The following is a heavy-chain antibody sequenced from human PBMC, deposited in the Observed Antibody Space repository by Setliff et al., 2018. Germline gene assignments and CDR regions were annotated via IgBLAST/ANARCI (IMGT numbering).Heavy chain of an antibody. CDR2: INTDNGNT. Sequence: ASVKVSCKASGYTFTKNAIHWLRQAPGQRPEWTGWINTDNGNTRYSQNFQDRVTITRDTSATTAFVELSSLRSDDTAVYFCARGSRPLWGAWGQGTLVTVSS. D-gene: IGHD5-18*01. CDR3: ARGSRPLWGA. CDR1: GYTFTKNA. J-gene: IGHJ5*02. V-gene: IGHV1-3*04.